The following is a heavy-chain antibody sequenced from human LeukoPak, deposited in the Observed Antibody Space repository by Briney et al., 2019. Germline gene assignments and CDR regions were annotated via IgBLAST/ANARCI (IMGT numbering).Heavy chain of an antibody. CDR3: AKDLSSGWTSGGY. J-gene: IGHJ4*02. Sequence: PGGSLRLSCAASGFTFSSYGMQWVRQAPGKGLEWVAFIRYDGSNKYYADSVKGRFTISRDNSKNTLFLQMNSLRAEDTALYYCAKDLSSGWTSGGYWGQGTLVIVSS. CDR1: GFTFSSYG. V-gene: IGHV3-30*02. CDR2: IRYDGSNK. D-gene: IGHD6-19*01.